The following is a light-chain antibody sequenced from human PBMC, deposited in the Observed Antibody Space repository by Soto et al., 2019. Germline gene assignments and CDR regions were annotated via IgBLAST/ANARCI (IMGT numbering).Light chain of an antibody. V-gene: IGKV3-11*01. CDR3: QQRSNWPPIT. CDR2: DAS. CDR1: QSVSSY. J-gene: IGKJ5*01. Sequence: VMTQSPATLSVSPGEGATLSCRASQSVSSYLAWYQPKPGQAPRLLIYDASNRATGIPARFSGSGSGTDFTLTISSLEPEDFAVYYCQQRSNWPPITFGQGTRLEIK.